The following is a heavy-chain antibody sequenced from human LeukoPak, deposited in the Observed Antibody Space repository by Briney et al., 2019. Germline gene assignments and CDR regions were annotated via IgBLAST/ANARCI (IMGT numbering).Heavy chain of an antibody. Sequence: GGSLRLSCAASGFTFSGSAIHWVRQASGKGLEWVGRIRDKANNYATAYAASVEGRFTISRDDSKNTAYLQMNSLKTEDTAVYYCTTDPDIVATNYNYWGQGTLVTVSS. CDR2: IRDKANNYAT. V-gene: IGHV3-73*01. CDR1: GFTFSGSA. D-gene: IGHD5-12*01. J-gene: IGHJ4*02. CDR3: TTDPDIVATNYNY.